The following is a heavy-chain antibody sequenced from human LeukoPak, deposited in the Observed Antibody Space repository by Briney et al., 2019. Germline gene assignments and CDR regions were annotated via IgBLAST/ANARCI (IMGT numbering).Heavy chain of an antibody. CDR2: IYTSGST. CDR1: AGSISSYY. J-gene: IGHJ4*02. D-gene: IGHD3-22*01. V-gene: IGHV4-4*07. CDR3: TRSSGYYVIDY. Sequence: KTSETLSLTCTVSAGSISSYYWSWIRQPAGKGLEWIGRIYTSGSTNYNPSLKSRVTMSVDTSKNQFSRKLSSVTAADTAVYYCTRSSGYYVIDYWCQGTLVTVSS.